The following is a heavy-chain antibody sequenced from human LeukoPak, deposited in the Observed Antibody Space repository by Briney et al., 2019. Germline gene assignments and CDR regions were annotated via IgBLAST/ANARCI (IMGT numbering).Heavy chain of an antibody. CDR2: ISSSGSTI. J-gene: IGHJ4*02. D-gene: IGHD4-11*01. V-gene: IGHV3-48*03. CDR3: ARIDYPFDY. CDR1: GFTFSSYE. Sequence: GGSLRLSCAASGFTFSSYEMNWVRQAPGKGLEWVSYISSSGSTIYYADSVKGRFTISRDNAKNSLYLQMNSLRAEDTAVYYCARIDYPFDYWGQGTLVTVSS.